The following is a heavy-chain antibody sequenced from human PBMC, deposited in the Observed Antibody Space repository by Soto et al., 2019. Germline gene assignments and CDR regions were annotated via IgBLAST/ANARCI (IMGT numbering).Heavy chain of an antibody. V-gene: IGHV4-59*01. CDR1: GGSISSYY. CDR3: ARGCGPKNYYYYGMDV. D-gene: IGHD1-26*01. Sequence: SETLSLTCTVSGGSISSYYWSWTRQPPGKGLEWIGYIYYSGSTNYNPSLKSRVTISVDTSKNQFSLKLSSVTAADTAVYYCARGCGPKNYYYYGMDVWGQGTTVTVSS. J-gene: IGHJ6*02. CDR2: IYYSGST.